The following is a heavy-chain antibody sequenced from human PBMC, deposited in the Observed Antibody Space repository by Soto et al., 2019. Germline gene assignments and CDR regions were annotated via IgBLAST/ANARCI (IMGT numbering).Heavy chain of an antibody. D-gene: IGHD3-22*01. CDR3: AREYYYDSSGYYGGYNWFDP. J-gene: IGHJ5*02. CDR1: GGSISSYY. CDR2: IYYSGST. Sequence: SEPLSVTCTVSGGSISSYYWSWIRQPPGKGLEWIGYIYYSGSTNYNPSLKSRVTISVDTSKNQFSLKLSSVTAADTAVYYCAREYYYDSSGYYGGYNWFDPWGQGTLVTVSS. V-gene: IGHV4-59*01.